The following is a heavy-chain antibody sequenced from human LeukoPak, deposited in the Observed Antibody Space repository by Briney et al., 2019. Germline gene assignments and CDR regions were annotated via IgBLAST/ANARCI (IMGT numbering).Heavy chain of an antibody. Sequence: PGESLKISCKGSGYRFTSYWIGWVRQMPGKGLEWMGIIYPGDSDTRYSPSFQGQVTISADKSISTAYLQWSSLKASDTAMYYCARSIAAAGNTFDYWGQGTLVTVSS. CDR3: ARSIAAAGNTFDY. D-gene: IGHD6-13*01. V-gene: IGHV5-51*01. CDR2: IYPGDSDT. J-gene: IGHJ4*02. CDR1: GYRFTSYW.